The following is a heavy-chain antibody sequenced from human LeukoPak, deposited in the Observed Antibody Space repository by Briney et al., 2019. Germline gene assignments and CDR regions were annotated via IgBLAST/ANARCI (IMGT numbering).Heavy chain of an antibody. V-gene: IGHV3-9*01. CDR2: ISWNSGSI. D-gene: IGHD2-2*01. CDR1: GFTFDDYA. J-gene: IGHJ6*03. Sequence: PGGSLRLSCAASGFTFDDYAMHWVRQAPGKGLEWVSGISWNSGSIGYADSVKGRFTISRDNAKNSLYLQMNSLRAEDTALYYCARGRGYQPNYYYYMDVWGKGTTVTVSS. CDR3: ARGRGYQPNYYYYMDV.